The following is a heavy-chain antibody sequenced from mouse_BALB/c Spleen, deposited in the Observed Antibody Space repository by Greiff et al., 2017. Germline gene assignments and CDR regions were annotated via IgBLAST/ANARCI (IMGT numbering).Heavy chain of an antibody. CDR1: GFSLTSYG. V-gene: IGHV2-2*02. J-gene: IGHJ4*01. CDR3: ARIPVVAKGYAMDY. D-gene: IGHD1-1*01. Sequence: QVQLKESGPGLVQPSQSLSITCTVSGFSLTSYGVHWVRQSPGKGLEWLGVIWSGGSTDYNAAFISRLSISKDNSKSQVFFKMNSLQANDTAIYYCARIPVVAKGYAMDYWGQGTSVTVSS. CDR2: IWSGGST.